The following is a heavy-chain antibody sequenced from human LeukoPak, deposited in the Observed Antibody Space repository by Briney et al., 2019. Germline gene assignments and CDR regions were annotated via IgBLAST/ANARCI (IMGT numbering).Heavy chain of an antibody. J-gene: IGHJ6*03. Sequence: GGSLRLSCAASGFTFSNYAMSWVRQAPGKGLEWVSAISGSGGSTYYADSVKGRFTISRDNSKNTLYLQMNSLRAEDTAVYYCATTLSGWSPPQTSYYSYYMDVWGKGTTVTISS. CDR3: ATTLSGWSPPQTSYYSYYMDV. CDR1: GFTFSNYA. V-gene: IGHV3-23*01. CDR2: ISGSGGST. D-gene: IGHD6-19*01.